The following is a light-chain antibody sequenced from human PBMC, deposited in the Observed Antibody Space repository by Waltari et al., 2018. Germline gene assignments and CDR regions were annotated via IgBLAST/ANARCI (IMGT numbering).Light chain of an antibody. J-gene: IGLJ1*01. CDR1: SSAIGSYNY. V-gene: IGLV2-23*02. CDR2: EVS. CDR3: CSYAGSGSTFYV. Sequence: QSALTQPASVSGSPGQSITISCRCTSSAIGSYNYVSWYQQQPGKAPKLMIYEVSMRPSGVSNRFSGSKSGNTASLTISGLQAEDECDYYCCSYAGSGSTFYVFGTGTKVTVL.